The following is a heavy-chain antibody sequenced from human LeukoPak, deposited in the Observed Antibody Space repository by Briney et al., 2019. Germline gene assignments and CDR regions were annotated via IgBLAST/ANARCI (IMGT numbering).Heavy chain of an antibody. CDR3: ARGGSYFDISGYYFY. CDR2: SGSGGDT. CDR1: GFTLSSYV. Sequence: GGSLRLSCAASGFTLSSYVMTWVRQAPGKGLEWVSSSGSGGDTYYADSVKGRFTISRDNSKNTLYLQMNSLRTEDTAVYYCARGGSYFDISGYYFYWGQGTLVTVSS. D-gene: IGHD3-22*01. V-gene: IGHV3-23*01. J-gene: IGHJ4*02.